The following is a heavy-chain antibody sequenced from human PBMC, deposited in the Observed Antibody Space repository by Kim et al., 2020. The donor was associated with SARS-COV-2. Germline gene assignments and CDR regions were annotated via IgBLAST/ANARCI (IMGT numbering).Heavy chain of an antibody. V-gene: IGHV3-74*03. CDR3: ARSMVRGVITYWYFDL. CDR1: GFTFSSYW. CDR2: IKSDGSDI. D-gene: IGHD3-10*01. Sequence: GGSLRLSCAASGFTFSSYWMHWVRQAPGTGLVWVSRIKSDGSDITYADSVKGRFTISRDNAKKTLYLQMNILRAEDTAVYYCARSMVRGVITYWYFDLWGRGTLVTVSS. J-gene: IGHJ2*01.